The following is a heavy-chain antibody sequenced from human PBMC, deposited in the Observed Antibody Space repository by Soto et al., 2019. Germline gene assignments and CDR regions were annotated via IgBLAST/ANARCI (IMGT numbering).Heavy chain of an antibody. CDR3: ARELAAAGTYYYYGMDV. Sequence: ASVKVSCKASGYTFTGYYMHCVRQSPVQGLEWMGWINPNSGGTNYAQKFQGRVTMTRDTSISTAYMELSRLRSDDTAVYYCARELAAAGTYYYYGMDVWGQGTTVTVSS. CDR1: GYTFTGYY. CDR2: INPNSGGT. V-gene: IGHV1-2*02. J-gene: IGHJ6*02. D-gene: IGHD6-13*01.